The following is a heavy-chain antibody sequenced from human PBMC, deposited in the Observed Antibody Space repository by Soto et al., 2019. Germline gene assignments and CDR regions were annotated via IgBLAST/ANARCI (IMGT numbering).Heavy chain of an antibody. V-gene: IGHV1-2*02. CDR3: ARHDCISSRCYYYYYYGMDV. D-gene: IGHD2-2*01. Sequence: ASVKVSCKASGYTFTGYYMHWVRQAPGQGLERMGWINPNSGATNYAQKFQGRVTMTADTSTSTAYMELSRLRSEDTAVYYCARHDCISSRCYYYYYYGMDVWGQGTTVTVSS. CDR1: GYTFTGYY. J-gene: IGHJ6*02. CDR2: INPNSGAT.